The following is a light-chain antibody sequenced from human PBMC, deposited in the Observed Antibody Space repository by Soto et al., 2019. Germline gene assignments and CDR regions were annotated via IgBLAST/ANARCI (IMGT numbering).Light chain of an antibody. CDR3: CSYAGSSTSRV. Sequence: QSALAQPASVSGSPGQSITISCTGTSSDVGSYNLVSWYQQHPGKAPKLMIYEGSKRPSGVSNRFSGSKSGNTASLTISGLQAEDEADYYCCSYAGSSTSRVFGGGTNVTVL. J-gene: IGLJ2*01. CDR1: SSDVGSYNL. V-gene: IGLV2-23*01. CDR2: EGS.